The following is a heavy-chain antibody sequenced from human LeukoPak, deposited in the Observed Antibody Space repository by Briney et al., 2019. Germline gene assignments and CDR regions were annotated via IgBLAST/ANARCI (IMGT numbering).Heavy chain of an antibody. D-gene: IGHD4-4*01. CDR3: ARDVTHGYFDY. Sequence: SETLSLTCTVSGGSISSGVYYWSWIRQHPGKGLEWIGYIYYSGSTYYNPSLKSRVTISVDTSKNQFSLKLSSVTAADTAAYYCARDVTHGYFDYWGQGTLVTVSS. J-gene: IGHJ4*02. V-gene: IGHV4-31*03. CDR2: IYYSGST. CDR1: GGSISSGVYY.